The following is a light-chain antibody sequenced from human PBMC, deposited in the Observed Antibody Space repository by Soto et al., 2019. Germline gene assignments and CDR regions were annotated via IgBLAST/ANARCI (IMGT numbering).Light chain of an antibody. CDR2: EVS. CDR3: SSYTSISTYV. J-gene: IGLJ1*01. Sequence: QSALTQPASVSGSPGQSITISCTGTSSDVGGYNSVSWYQQHPGKVPKLMIYEVSNRPSGVSNRFSGSKSGNTASLTISGLQAEDEADYYCSSYTSISTYVFGTGPKLTVL. V-gene: IGLV2-14*01. CDR1: SSDVGGYNS.